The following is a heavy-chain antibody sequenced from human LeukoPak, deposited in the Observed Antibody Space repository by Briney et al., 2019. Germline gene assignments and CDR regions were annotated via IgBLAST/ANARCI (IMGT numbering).Heavy chain of an antibody. V-gene: IGHV1-18*01. CDR2: ISAYNGNT. D-gene: IGHD2-2*01. Sequence: ASVTVSCKASGYTFSSYGVSWVRQAPGQGLEWMGWISAYNGNTKYAQKLQGRVTMTTDTSTSTTYMELRSLRSDDTAVYYCARGRGYCSSTSCRRGIFGYWGQGTLVTVSS. CDR3: ARGRGYCSSTSCRRGIFGY. CDR1: GYTFSSYG. J-gene: IGHJ4*02.